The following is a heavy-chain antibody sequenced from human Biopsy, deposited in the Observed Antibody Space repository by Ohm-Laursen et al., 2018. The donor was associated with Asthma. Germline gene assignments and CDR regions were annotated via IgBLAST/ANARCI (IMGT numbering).Heavy chain of an antibody. CDR3: ARDVVWFREVGGMDV. V-gene: IGHV3-30*03. Sequence: SLRLSCSASGFNLTTYAIHWVRQAPGKGLEWVAVISYDGSTKYSADSVKGRFIVSRDISKNILSLQMNSLRPEDTAVYYCARDVVWFREVGGMDVWGQGTTVTVSS. J-gene: IGHJ6*02. CDR1: GFNLTTYA. D-gene: IGHD3-10*01. CDR2: ISYDGSTK.